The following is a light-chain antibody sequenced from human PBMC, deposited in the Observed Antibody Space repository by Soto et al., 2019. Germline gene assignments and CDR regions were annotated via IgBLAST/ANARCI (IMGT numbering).Light chain of an antibody. CDR3: QQYGGTHPIT. V-gene: IGKV3-20*01. Sequence: EILMTQSPCTLSLSPGERATLSCRASQSVSSSQLAWYQQKPGQAPRFLIYGSSSRATGIPDRFSGSGSGTDFTLTISRLEHEDFAVHYCQQYGGTHPITFGQGTRLEIK. CDR1: QSVSSSQ. CDR2: GSS. J-gene: IGKJ5*01.